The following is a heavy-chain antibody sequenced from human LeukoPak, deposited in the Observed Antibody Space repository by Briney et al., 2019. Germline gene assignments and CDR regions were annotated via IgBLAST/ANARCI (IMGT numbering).Heavy chain of an antibody. J-gene: IGHJ4*02. CDR3: AGISYSGTWPVGY. Sequence: PGGSLRLSCSASGFTFSSYAKSWVRQAPGKGLEWVSGISGGGDTTYTADSVKGRFTISRDNSKNTVSLHMDSLRVEDTAVYYCAGISYSGTWPVGYWRQGTLVTVTA. D-gene: IGHD6-6*01. CDR2: ISGGGDTT. CDR1: GFTFSSYA. V-gene: IGHV3-23*01.